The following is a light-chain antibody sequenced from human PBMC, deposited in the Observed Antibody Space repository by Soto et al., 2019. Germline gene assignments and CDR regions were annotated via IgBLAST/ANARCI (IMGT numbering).Light chain of an antibody. V-gene: IGLV1-40*01. CDR3: VSYTTSASYV. CDR2: GSY. Sequence: QSVLTQPPSVSGAPGQRVTISCTGSSSNIGAGSDVHWYQQVPGTAPKLLVYGSYNRPSGVPDRFSGSKSGTSASLAITGLQADDDADYYCVSYTTSASYVFGTGTKVTVL. J-gene: IGLJ1*01. CDR1: SSNIGAGSD.